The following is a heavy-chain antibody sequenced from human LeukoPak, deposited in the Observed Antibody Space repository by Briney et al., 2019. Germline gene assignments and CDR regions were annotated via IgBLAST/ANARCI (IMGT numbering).Heavy chain of an antibody. D-gene: IGHD3-22*01. J-gene: IGHJ4*02. CDR1: GFTFSSYS. CDR2: ISSSSSYI. V-gene: IGHV3-21*01. CDR3: ARTGTYYDSSGYPHYYFDY. Sequence: GGSLRLSSAASGFTFSSYSMNWVRQAPGKGLEWVSSISSSSSYIYYADSVKGRFTISRDNAKNSLYLQMNSLRAEDTAVYYCARTGTYYDSSGYPHYYFDYWGQGTLVTVSS.